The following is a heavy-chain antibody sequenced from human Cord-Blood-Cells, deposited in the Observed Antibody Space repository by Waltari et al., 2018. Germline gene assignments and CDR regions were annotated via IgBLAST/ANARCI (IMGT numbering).Heavy chain of an antibody. CDR1: GGTFSSYA. V-gene: IGHV1-69*04. CDR3: ARSTDYYDSSGYYYYYYMDV. J-gene: IGHJ6*03. D-gene: IGHD3-22*01. CDR2: IIPILGIA. Sequence: QVQLVQSGAEVKKPGSSVKVSCKASGGTFSSYAISWVRQAPGQGLEWMGGIIPILGIANYAQKFQGRVTITADESTSTADMELSSLRSEDTAVYYCARSTDYYDSSGYYYYYYMDVWGKGTTVTVSS.